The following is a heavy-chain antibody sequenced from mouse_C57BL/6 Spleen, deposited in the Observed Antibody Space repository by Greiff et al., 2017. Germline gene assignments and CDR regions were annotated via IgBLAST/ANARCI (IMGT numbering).Heavy chain of an antibody. CDR2: INPYNGGT. V-gene: IGHV1-19*01. CDR3: ARGGAITTGYFDV. CDR1: GYTFTDYY. J-gene: IGHJ1*03. D-gene: IGHD1-1*01. Sequence: EVQLQQSGPVLVKPGASVKMSCKASGYTFTDYYMNWVKQSHGKSLEWIGVINPYNGGTSYNQKFKGKATLTVDKSSSTAYMELNSLTSEDSAVYYCARGGAITTGYFDVWGTGTTVTVSS.